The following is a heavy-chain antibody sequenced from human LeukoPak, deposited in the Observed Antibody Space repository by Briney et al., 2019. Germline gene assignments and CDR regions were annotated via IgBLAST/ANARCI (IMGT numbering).Heavy chain of an antibody. V-gene: IGHV4-39*07. CDR2: VHYSGRT. CDR1: GGSISGTKFY. CDR3: ARDGVGAFDI. Sequence: SETLSLTCTVSGGSISGTKFYWGWIRQPPGKGLEWIGSVHYSGRTYHNPSLKSRVTISVDTSKNQFSLKLSSVTAADTAVYYCARDGVGAFDIWGQGTMVTVSS. D-gene: IGHD2-8*01. J-gene: IGHJ3*02.